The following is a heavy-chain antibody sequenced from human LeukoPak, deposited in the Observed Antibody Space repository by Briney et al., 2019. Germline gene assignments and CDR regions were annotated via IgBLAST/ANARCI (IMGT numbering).Heavy chain of an antibody. CDR1: GFTFSSYA. CDR2: ISSGGSTI. CDR3: AIGLQGLDNWFDP. D-gene: IGHD3/OR15-3a*01. Sequence: GGSLRLSCAASGFTFSSYAMNWVRQAPGKGLEWVSYISSGGSTIYYADSVKGRFTISRDNAKNSLYLQMNSLRAEDTAVYYCAIGLQGLDNWFDPWGQGTLVTVS. J-gene: IGHJ5*02. V-gene: IGHV3-48*03.